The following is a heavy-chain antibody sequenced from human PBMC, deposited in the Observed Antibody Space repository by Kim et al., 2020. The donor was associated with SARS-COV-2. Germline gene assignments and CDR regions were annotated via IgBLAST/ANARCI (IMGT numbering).Heavy chain of an antibody. V-gene: IGHV1-3*01. CDR2: INAGNGNT. CDR3: VMITFGGVRIL. Sequence: ASVKVSCKASGYTFTSYAMHWVRQAPGQRLEWMGWINAGNGNTKYSQKFQGRVTITRDTSASTAYMELSSLRSEDTAVYYCVMITFGGVRILWGQGTLVTVSS. CDR1: GYTFTSYA. D-gene: IGHD3-16*01. J-gene: IGHJ4*02.